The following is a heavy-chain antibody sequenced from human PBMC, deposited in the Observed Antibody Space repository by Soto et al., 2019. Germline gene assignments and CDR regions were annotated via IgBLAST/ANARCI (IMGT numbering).Heavy chain of an antibody. CDR3: AYDSGSYYALYGSFDY. CDR1: GFTFSSSD. CDR2: ISYDGSNK. J-gene: IGHJ4*02. Sequence: PGGSLRLSCAASGFTFSSSDMHRVRQAPGKGLEWVAVISYDGSNKYYADSVKGRFTISRDNSKNTLYLQMNSLRAEDTAVYYCAYDSGSYYALYGSFDYGGQGTLVTVSS. V-gene: IGHV3-30*18. D-gene: IGHD1-26*01.